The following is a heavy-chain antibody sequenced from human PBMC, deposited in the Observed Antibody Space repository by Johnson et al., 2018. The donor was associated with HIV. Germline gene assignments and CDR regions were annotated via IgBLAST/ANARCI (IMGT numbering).Heavy chain of an antibody. V-gene: IGHV3-11*04. CDR3: ARDESSRLQLTGNDAFDI. D-gene: IGHD6-13*01. CDR2: ISSSGNSM. CDR1: GFTFSDYY. J-gene: IGHJ3*02. Sequence: QMLLVESGGGLVQPGRSLRLSCAASGFTFSDYYMSWIRQAPGKGLEWVSYISSSGNSMYYADSVKGRFTISRDNSKNTLYLQMNTLRAEDTAVYYCARDESSRLQLTGNDAFDIWGQGTMVTVSS.